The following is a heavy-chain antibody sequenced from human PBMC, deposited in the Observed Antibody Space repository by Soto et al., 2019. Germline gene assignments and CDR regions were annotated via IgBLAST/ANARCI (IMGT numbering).Heavy chain of an antibody. CDR1: GGSISGYY. J-gene: IGHJ6*02. V-gene: IGHV4-59*01. D-gene: IGHD2-21*02. Sequence: SETLSLTCTVSGGSISGYYWSWIRQPPGKGLEWIGYMYNTGSTVYNPSFKSRVTISVDTSKNQFSLKLNSVTAADTAVYYCARDLWGYCGTNCYPLDVWGQGTTIT. CDR2: MYNTGST. CDR3: ARDLWGYCGTNCYPLDV.